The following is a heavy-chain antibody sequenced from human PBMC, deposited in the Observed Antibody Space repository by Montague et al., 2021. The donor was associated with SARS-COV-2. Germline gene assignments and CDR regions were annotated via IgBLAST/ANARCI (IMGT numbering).Heavy chain of an antibody. V-gene: IGHV3-9*01. CDR3: AKVAVTKPPYYFDY. Sequence: RLSLSASGFTFGDYAMHWVRQAPGKGLEWVSGVSWNSGTIGYADSVKGRFTISRDNAKNSLYLQMNSLRAEDTALYFCAKVAVTKPPYYFDYWGQGTLVTVSS. D-gene: IGHD6-19*01. CDR1: GFTFGDYA. CDR2: VSWNSGTI. J-gene: IGHJ4*02.